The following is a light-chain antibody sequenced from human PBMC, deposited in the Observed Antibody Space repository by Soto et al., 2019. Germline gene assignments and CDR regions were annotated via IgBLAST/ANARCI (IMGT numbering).Light chain of an antibody. CDR3: CSYAGSSIWV. J-gene: IGLJ2*01. CDR2: EGS. CDR1: SSDVGNYNL. Sequence: QSALTQPASVSGSPGQSITISCTGTSSDVGNYNLVSWYQQHPGKAPKLMIFEGSKRPSGVSHRFSGSKSGNTASLTISGLQAEDEADYYCCSYAGSSIWVFGGGTKLTVL. V-gene: IGLV2-23*01.